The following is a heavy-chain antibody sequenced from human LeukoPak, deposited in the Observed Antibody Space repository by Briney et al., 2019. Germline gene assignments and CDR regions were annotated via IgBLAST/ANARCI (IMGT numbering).Heavy chain of an antibody. Sequence: SQTLSLTCTVSGGSISSGSYYWTWIRQHPGKGLEWIGYIYYSGNTYYNPSLKSRVTISVDTSKNEFSLNLSSVTAADTAVYYCARRSLGGYYYYMDVWGKGTTVTVSS. V-gene: IGHV4-31*03. CDR3: ARRSLGGYYYYMDV. J-gene: IGHJ6*03. CDR2: IYYSGNT. D-gene: IGHD1-26*01. CDR1: GGSISSGSYY.